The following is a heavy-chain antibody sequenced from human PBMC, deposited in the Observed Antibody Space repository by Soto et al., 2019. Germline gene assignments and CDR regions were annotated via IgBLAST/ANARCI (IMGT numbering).Heavy chain of an antibody. Sequence: SVKVSCKASGGTFSSYTISWVRQAPGQGLEWMGRIIPILGIANYAQKFQGRVTITADKSTSTAYMELSSLRSEDPAVYYCVRVGAYGDYPTFDYWGQGTLVT. CDR1: GGTFSSYT. V-gene: IGHV1-69*02. CDR3: VRVGAYGDYPTFDY. D-gene: IGHD4-17*01. J-gene: IGHJ4*02. CDR2: IIPILGIA.